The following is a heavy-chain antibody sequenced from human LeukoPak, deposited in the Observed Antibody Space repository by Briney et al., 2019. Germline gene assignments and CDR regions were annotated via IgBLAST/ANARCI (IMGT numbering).Heavy chain of an antibody. CDR1: GFTFSSYG. CDR2: ISYDGSNQ. V-gene: IGHV3-30*03. D-gene: IGHD6-19*01. Sequence: GGSLRLSCAASGFTFSSYGIHWVRQAPGKGLEWVAIISYDGSNQYYADSVKGRFTVSRDNAKNSLYLQMNSLRAEDTAVYYCATLGYSSGWYGIDYWGQGTLVTVSS. J-gene: IGHJ4*02. CDR3: ATLGYSSGWYGIDY.